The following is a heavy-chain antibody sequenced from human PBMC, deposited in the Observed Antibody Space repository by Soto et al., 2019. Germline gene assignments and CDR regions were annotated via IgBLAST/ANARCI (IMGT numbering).Heavy chain of an antibody. J-gene: IGHJ4*02. V-gene: IGHV3-30*18. CDR1: GFTFSSYG. Sequence: GGSLRLSCAASGFTFSSYGMHWVRQAPGKGLEWVAVISYDGSNKYYADSVKGRFTISRDNSKNTLYLQMNSLRAEDTAVYYCAKDFDIVVVVAAIHYWGQGTLVTVSS. CDR2: ISYDGSNK. CDR3: AKDFDIVVVVAAIHY. D-gene: IGHD2-15*01.